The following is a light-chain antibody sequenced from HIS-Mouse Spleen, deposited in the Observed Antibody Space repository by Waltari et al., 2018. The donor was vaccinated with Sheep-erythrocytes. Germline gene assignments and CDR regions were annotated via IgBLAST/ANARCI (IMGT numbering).Light chain of an antibody. CDR1: KLGEKY. Sequence: SYELTQPPSVSVSPGQTPSITCSGDKLGEKYACWYQQKPGQSPVLVIYQDSKRPSGIPERFSGSNSGNTATLTISGTQAMDEADYYCQAWDSSTAVFGGGTKLTVL. J-gene: IGLJ2*01. V-gene: IGLV3-1*01. CDR3: QAWDSSTAV. CDR2: QDS.